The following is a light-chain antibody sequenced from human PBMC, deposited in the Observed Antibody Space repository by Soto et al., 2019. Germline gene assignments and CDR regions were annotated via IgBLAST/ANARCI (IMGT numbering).Light chain of an antibody. CDR2: GAS. Sequence: EIVLTQSPGTLYLSPGERATLSCSASQSVSSSYLAWYQQKPGQAPRLLIYGASSRATGIPDRFSGSGSGTDFTLTISRLEPEDFAVYYCQQYGSSPPITFGQGTRLEI. V-gene: IGKV3-20*01. J-gene: IGKJ5*01. CDR3: QQYGSSPPIT. CDR1: QSVSSSY.